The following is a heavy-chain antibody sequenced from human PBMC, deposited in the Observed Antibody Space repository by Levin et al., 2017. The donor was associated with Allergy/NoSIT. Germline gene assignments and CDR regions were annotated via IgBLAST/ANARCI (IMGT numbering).Heavy chain of an antibody. Sequence: PGGSLRLSCAASGFTFSSYAMHWVRQAPGKGLEWVAVISYDGSNKYYADSVKGRFTISRDNSKNTLYLQMNSLRAEDTAVYYCASSPEDIVVVPAAIDDAFDIWGQGTMVTVSS. D-gene: IGHD2-2*01. CDR1: GFTFSSYA. CDR2: ISYDGSNK. V-gene: IGHV3-30-3*01. J-gene: IGHJ3*02. CDR3: ASSPEDIVVVPAAIDDAFDI.